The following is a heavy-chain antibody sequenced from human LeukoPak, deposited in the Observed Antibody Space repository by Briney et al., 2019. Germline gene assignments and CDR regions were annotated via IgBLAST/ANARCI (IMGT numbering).Heavy chain of an antibody. CDR2: KNPNSGNT. D-gene: IGHD3-10*01. J-gene: IGHJ4*02. CDR3: ARLVVRGTTGDGGDY. V-gene: IGHV1-8*01. Sequence: ASVKVSCKASGYTFTSYDVHWVRQATGQGLEWMGWKNPNSGNTGYAQKFQGRVTMTRDTSISTAYMELNSLRSEDTAVYYCARLVVRGTTGDGGDYWGQGTLVTVSS. CDR1: GYTFTSYD.